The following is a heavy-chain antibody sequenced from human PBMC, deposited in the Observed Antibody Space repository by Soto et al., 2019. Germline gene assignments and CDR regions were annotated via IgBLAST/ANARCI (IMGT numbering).Heavy chain of an antibody. CDR3: ARVGGDDYRYGMDV. V-gene: IGHV1-69*01. D-gene: IGHD3-16*01. J-gene: IGHJ6*02. Sequence: QVQLVQSGAEVKKPGSSVKVSCKASGGTFSTYTVSWVRQAPGQGLEWMGDISPISGAAKHAQKFQASITAPADDPTKKSHTQLAAWRSVNTALYYGARVGGDDYRYGMDVRGRGNTVTV. CDR1: GGTFSTYT. CDR2: ISPISGAA.